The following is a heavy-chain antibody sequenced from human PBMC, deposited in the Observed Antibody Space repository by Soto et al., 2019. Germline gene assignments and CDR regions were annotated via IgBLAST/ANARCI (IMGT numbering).Heavy chain of an antibody. V-gene: IGHV3-43*01. CDR3: AKEGNGGSSLDH. D-gene: IGHD2-15*01. CDR1: GFKFDDYM. CDR2: ISWDGGSI. Sequence: PGGSLRLSCEASGFKFDDYMMHWVRQAPGNGLEWISLISWDGGSIDYADSIKGRFTVSRDNSKNSLYLHMNSLKTEDTAIYYCAKEGNGGSSLDHWGQGTLVTVSS. J-gene: IGHJ4*02.